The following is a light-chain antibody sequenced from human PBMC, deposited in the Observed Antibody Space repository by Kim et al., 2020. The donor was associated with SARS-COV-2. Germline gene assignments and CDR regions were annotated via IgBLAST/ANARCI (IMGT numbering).Light chain of an antibody. CDR3: QQYYLWPRT. CDR1: QRINNN. Sequence: PPGEGVTLSCRASQRINNNLAWYHQKPGQAPRLVIYGASTRATGIPARFSGSGSGTEFTLTISSLQPEDSAVYYCQQYYLWPRTFGVGTKVDIK. V-gene: IGKV3-15*01. CDR2: GAS. J-gene: IGKJ4*02.